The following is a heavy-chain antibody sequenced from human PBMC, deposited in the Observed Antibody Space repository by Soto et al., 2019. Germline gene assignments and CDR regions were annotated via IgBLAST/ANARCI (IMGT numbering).Heavy chain of an antibody. CDR1: GFTFSSYV. J-gene: IGHJ2*01. Sequence: EVQLLESGGGLVQPGGSLRLSCAASGFTFSSYVMCWVRQAPGEGLEWVSAISGSGGSTYYADSVKGRFTIPRDNSKNTPYLQLTSRRAEDTAVYDWAKDLSDSGYAYWYFDLWGRGTLVTVSS. D-gene: IGHD5-12*01. V-gene: IGHV3-23*01. CDR3: AKDLSDSGYAYWYFDL. CDR2: ISGSGGST.